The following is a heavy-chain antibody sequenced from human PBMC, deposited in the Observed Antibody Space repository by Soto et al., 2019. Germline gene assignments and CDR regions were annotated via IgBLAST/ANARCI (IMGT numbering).Heavy chain of an antibody. D-gene: IGHD3-22*01. CDR3: AKEADVSGYYPDY. V-gene: IGHV3-23*01. CDR1: RFTVYIYA. CDR2: ISGSGGST. Sequence: RISCASSRFTVYIYARTRSLKTPGKGMEWVSVISGSGGSTHYADSVKGRSNISRDNSKNTLHLQVNSLRGEDTAVYYCAKEADVSGYYPDYWGQGTQVTVSS. J-gene: IGHJ4*02.